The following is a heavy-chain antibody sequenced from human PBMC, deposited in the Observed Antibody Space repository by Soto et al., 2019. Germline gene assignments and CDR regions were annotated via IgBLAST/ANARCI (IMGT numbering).Heavy chain of an antibody. CDR3: ARGSEDIVVVVAAGPFDAFDI. D-gene: IGHD2-15*01. CDR1: GYTFTSYD. CDR2: MNPNSGNT. Sequence: EASVKVSCKASGYTFTSYDINWVRQATGQGLEWMGWMNPNSGNTGYAQKFQGRVTMTRNTSISTAYMELSSLRSEDTAVYYCARGSEDIVVVVAAGPFDAFDIWGQGTMVTVSS. J-gene: IGHJ3*02. V-gene: IGHV1-8*01.